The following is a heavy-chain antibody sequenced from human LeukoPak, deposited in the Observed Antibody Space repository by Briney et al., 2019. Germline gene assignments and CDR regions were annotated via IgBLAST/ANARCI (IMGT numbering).Heavy chain of an antibody. J-gene: IGHJ5*02. CDR1: GGSFSGYY. Sequence: SETLSLTCAVYGGSFSGYYWSWIRQPPGKGLEWIGEINHSGSTNYNPSLKSRVTISVDTSKNQFSLKLSSVTAADTAVYYCARERWFDPWGQGTLVTVSS. CDR3: ARERWFDP. CDR2: INHSGST. V-gene: IGHV4-34*01.